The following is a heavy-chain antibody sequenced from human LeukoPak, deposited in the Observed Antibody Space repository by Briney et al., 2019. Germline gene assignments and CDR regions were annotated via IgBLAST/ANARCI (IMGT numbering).Heavy chain of an antibody. CDR3: ARDRRYYDSSGYYYYYYGMDV. CDR1: GFTFSSYA. V-gene: IGHV3-30*04. CDR2: ISYDGSNK. Sequence: GGSLRLSCAASGFTFSSYAMHWVRQAPGKGLEWVAVISYDGSNKYYADSVKGRFTISRDNSKNTLYLQMNSLRAEDTAVYYCARDRRYYDSSGYYYYYYGMDVWGQGTTVTVSS. D-gene: IGHD3-22*01. J-gene: IGHJ6*02.